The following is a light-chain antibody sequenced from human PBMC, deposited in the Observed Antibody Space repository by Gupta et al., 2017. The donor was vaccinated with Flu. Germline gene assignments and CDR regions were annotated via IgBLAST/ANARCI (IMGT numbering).Light chain of an antibody. Sequence: EIVLTQSPGTLSLSPGERATLSCRASQSVSSSYLAWYQQKPGQAPRLLIYGASSRATGITDRLSGSGSGTDFTLTISRLEPEDFAVYYCQQYGSLGGGTKVEIK. J-gene: IGKJ4*01. CDR2: GAS. V-gene: IGKV3-20*01. CDR1: QSVSSSY. CDR3: QQYGS.